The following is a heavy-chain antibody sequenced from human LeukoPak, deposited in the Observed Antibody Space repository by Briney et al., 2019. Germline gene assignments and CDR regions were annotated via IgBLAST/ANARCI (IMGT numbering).Heavy chain of an antibody. Sequence: GGTLRLSCAASGFSVSTYAMSWVRQAPGKGLEWVSAISVSGDNTYYADSVKGRFTLFRDNSKNTLYLQMNRLRVEDTAVYYCAKEGGGADDYWGQGTLVTVSS. CDR2: ISVSGDNT. D-gene: IGHD3-16*01. V-gene: IGHV3-23*01. CDR1: GFSVSTYA. CDR3: AKEGGGADDY. J-gene: IGHJ4*02.